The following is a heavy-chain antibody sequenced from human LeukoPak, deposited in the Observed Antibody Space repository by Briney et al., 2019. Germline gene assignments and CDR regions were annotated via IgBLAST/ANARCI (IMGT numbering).Heavy chain of an antibody. Sequence: SETLSLTCTVSGGSISSYYWGWIRQPAGKGLEWIGRIYTSGSTNYNPSLKSRVTMSVDTSKNQFSLKLSSVTAADTAVYYCARTTIFGVVIIFDYWGQGTLVTVSS. CDR2: IYTSGST. J-gene: IGHJ4*02. CDR1: GGSISSYY. CDR3: ARTTIFGVVIIFDY. V-gene: IGHV4-4*07. D-gene: IGHD3-3*01.